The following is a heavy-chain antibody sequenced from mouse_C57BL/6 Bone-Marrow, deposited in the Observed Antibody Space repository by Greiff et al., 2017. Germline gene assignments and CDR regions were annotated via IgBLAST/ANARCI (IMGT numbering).Heavy chain of an antibody. CDR3: ARGDYGSFYAMDY. CDR1: GYTFTSYW. V-gene: IGHV1-55*01. J-gene: IGHJ4*01. D-gene: IGHD1-1*01. CDR2: IYPGSGST. Sequence: QVQLQQPGAELVKPGASVKMSCKASGYTFTSYWITWVKQRPGQGLEWIGDIYPGSGSTNYNEKFKSKATLTVDTSSSTAYMQLSSLTSEYSAVYYCARGDYGSFYAMDYWGQGTSVTVSS.